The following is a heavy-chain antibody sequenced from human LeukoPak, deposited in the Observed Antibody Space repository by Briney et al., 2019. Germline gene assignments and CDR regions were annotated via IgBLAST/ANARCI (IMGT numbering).Heavy chain of an antibody. CDR3: AHKADYDFWSGYSYYFDY. CDR1: GFSLSTSGVG. J-gene: IGHJ4*02. Sequence: SGPTLVKPTQTLTLTCTFSGFSLSTSGVGVGWIRQPPGKALEWLALIYWNDDKRYSPSLKSRLTITKDTSKNQVVLTMTNMDPVDTATYYCAHKADYDFWSGYSYYFDYWGQGTLVTVSS. V-gene: IGHV2-5*01. CDR2: IYWNDDK. D-gene: IGHD3-3*01.